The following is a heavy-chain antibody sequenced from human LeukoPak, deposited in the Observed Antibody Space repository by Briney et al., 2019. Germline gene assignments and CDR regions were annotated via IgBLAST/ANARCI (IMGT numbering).Heavy chain of an antibody. CDR2: IPAGNGNT. J-gene: IGHJ4*02. Sequence: GAPVKVSCQGSGYRFISPYIPWGRKTPGPRAGWAGWIPAGNGNTRYPERFEGRVTMTRDTSSNTAYMDLTSLRSDDTAVYYCAREGSYCVGGDCYSFDFWGQGTLVTVSS. V-gene: IGHV1-2*02. CDR1: GYRFISPY. D-gene: IGHD2-21*02. CDR3: AREGSYCVGGDCYSFDF.